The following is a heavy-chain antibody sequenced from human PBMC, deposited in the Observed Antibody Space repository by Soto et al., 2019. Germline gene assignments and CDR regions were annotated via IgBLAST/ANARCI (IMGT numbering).Heavy chain of an antibody. V-gene: IGHV3-23*01. CDR2: ISGSGGST. Sequence: GGSLRLSCAASGFTFSSYAMSWVRQAPGKGLEWVSAISGSGGSTYYADSVKGRFTISRDNSKNTLYLQMNSLRAEDTAVYYCAKVVGRVGGVGGVVAAPPDAFDIWGQGTMVTVSS. CDR3: AKVVGRVGGVGGVVAAPPDAFDI. D-gene: IGHD2-15*01. CDR1: GFTFSSYA. J-gene: IGHJ3*02.